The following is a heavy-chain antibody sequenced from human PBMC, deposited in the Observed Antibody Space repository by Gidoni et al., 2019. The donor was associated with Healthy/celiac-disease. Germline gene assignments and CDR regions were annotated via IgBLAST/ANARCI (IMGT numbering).Heavy chain of an antibody. D-gene: IGHD1-26*01. CDR2: IYTSGST. CDR3: ARDLYSGSSSNAFDI. Sequence: QVQLQESGPGLVKPSQTLSLTCTVSGGSISSGSYYWSWIRQPAGKGLEWIGRIYTSGSTNYNPSLKSRVTISVDTSKTQFSLKLSSVTAADTAVYYCARDLYSGSSSNAFDIWGQGTMVTVSS. V-gene: IGHV4-61*02. J-gene: IGHJ3*02. CDR1: GGSISSGSYY.